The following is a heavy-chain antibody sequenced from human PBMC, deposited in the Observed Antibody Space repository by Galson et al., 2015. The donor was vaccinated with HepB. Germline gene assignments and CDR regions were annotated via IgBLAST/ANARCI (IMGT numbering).Heavy chain of an antibody. J-gene: IGHJ6*02. CDR1: GFIFRHHA. V-gene: IGHV3-7*03. Sequence: SLRLSCAGSGFIFRHHAMAWIRQAPGTGLEWVAHINQDGSSKYYVDSVKGRFTISRDNAKDSVYLQLDSLRAEDTAVYYCARRISLVRGIITKPDYYYGMDVWGQGTTVTVAS. CDR3: ARRISLVRGIITKPDYYYGMDV. D-gene: IGHD3-10*01. CDR2: INQDGSSK.